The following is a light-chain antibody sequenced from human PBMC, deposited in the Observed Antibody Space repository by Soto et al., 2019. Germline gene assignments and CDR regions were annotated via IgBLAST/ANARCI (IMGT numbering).Light chain of an antibody. CDR1: SSNIGSNY. V-gene: IGLV1-47*01. J-gene: IGLJ2*01. CDR3: AAWDDSLSSHLV. Sequence: QPVLTQPPSASGTPGHRVTISCSGSSSNIGSNYVYWYQQLPGTAPKLLIYRNNQRPSGVPDRFSGSKSGTSASLAISGLRFEDEADYYCAAWDDSLSSHLVFGGGTKVTVL. CDR2: RNN.